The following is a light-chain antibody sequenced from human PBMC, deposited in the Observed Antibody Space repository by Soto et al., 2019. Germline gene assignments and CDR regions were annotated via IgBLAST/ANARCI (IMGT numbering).Light chain of an antibody. CDR2: GAS. J-gene: IGKJ3*01. Sequence: EIVLTQSPGTLSLSPGERATLSCRASQSVSSSYLGWYQQKPGQAPRLLIYGASTRATGIPDRFSGSGSGIDFTLTISRLEPEDFAVYYCQQYGSSIFTFGPGTKVDIK. CDR3: QQYGSSIFT. V-gene: IGKV3-20*01. CDR1: QSVSSSY.